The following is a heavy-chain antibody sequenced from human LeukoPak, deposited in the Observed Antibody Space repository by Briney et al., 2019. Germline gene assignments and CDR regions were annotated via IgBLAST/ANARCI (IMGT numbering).Heavy chain of an antibody. CDR2: ISSGGNNI. CDR3: AKDVSIAVAFIGWFIL. V-gene: IGHV3-48*03. J-gene: IGHJ4*02. D-gene: IGHD6-19*01. CDR1: GFTFSSYE. Sequence: PGGSLRLSCAASGFTFSSYEINWVRQAPGMGLEWVSYISSGGNNIYYADSVKGRFTISRDNAKNSLYLQMNSLRAEDTAVYYCAKDVSIAVAFIGWFILWGQGTLVTVSS.